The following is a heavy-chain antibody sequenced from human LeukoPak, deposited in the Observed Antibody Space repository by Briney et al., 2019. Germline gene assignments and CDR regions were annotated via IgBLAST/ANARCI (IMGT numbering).Heavy chain of an antibody. CDR1: GGSISSYY. CDR2: IYYSGST. Sequence: SQTLSLTCTVSGGSISSYYWSWIRQPPGKGLEWIGYIYYSGSTNYNPSLKSRVTISVDTSKNQFSLKVTSLTAADTAVYFCARDFSNGWIDYWGQGTLVTVSS. J-gene: IGHJ4*02. V-gene: IGHV4-59*12. CDR3: ARDFSNGWIDY. D-gene: IGHD6-19*01.